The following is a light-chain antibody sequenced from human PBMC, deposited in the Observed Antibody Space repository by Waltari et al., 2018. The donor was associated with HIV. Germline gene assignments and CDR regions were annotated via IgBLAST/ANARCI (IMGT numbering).Light chain of an antibody. V-gene: IGLV2-11*01. Sequence: QSALTQPRSVSGSPGQSVTISCTGTSSDVGDYNSVSWYQQHPGKAPKLMIYDVSKGPSGFPDRFSGSKSGNTASLTISGLQAEDEADYYCCSYAGTYTYVFGTGTKVTVL. J-gene: IGLJ1*01. CDR3: CSYAGTYTYV. CDR2: DVS. CDR1: SSDVGDYNS.